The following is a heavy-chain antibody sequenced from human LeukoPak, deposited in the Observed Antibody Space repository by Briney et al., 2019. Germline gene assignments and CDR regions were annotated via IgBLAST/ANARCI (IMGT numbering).Heavy chain of an antibody. D-gene: IGHD2-2*01. CDR1: GFTVSSNY. V-gene: IGHV3-53*01. CDR2: FYVGGAT. J-gene: IGHJ4*02. CDR3: ASGLTRYYFDY. Sequence: VGSLRLSCAASGFTVSSNYMSWVRQAPGKGLEWLSFFYVGGATYFADSVKGRFTISRDNSKNTLFLQMNSLRAEDTAVYYCASGLTRYYFDYWGQGTLVSVSS.